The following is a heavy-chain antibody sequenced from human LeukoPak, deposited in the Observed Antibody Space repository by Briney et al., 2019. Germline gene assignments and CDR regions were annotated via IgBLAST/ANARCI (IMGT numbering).Heavy chain of an antibody. J-gene: IGHJ3*02. CDR3: AREIYDTSGYNYLANNAFDI. Sequence: GGSLRLSCAASGFTFKTYAMHWVRQAPGKGLEWVAVISYDGSDTYHADSVKGRFTISRDNYKNTLHRQLNSLRPDDTAVYYCAREIYDTSGYNYLANNAFDIWGQGTLVTVSS. D-gene: IGHD3-22*01. CDR2: ISYDGSDT. CDR1: GFTFKTYA. V-gene: IGHV3-30-3*01.